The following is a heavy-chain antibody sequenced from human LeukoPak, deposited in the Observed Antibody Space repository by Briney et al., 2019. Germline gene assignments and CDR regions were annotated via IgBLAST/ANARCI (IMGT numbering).Heavy chain of an antibody. CDR2: ISGSGGST. J-gene: IGHJ4*02. Sequence: QTGGSLRLSCAASGFTFSSYGMSWVRQAPGKGLEWVSGISGSGGSTYYADSVKGRFTISRDNAKNSLYLQMNSLRAEDTAVYYCATKTAFDYWGQGTLVTVSS. CDR3: ATKTAFDY. CDR1: GFTFSSYG. V-gene: IGHV3-23*01. D-gene: IGHD5-18*01.